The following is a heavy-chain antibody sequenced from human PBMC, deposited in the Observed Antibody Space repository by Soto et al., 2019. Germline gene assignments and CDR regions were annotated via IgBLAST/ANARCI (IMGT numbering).Heavy chain of an antibody. CDR2: IIPIFGTA. V-gene: IGHV1-69*06. CDR1: GGTFSNYA. D-gene: IGHD2-21*02. CDR3: ARVYCGGDCYSYYYYYGMDV. Sequence: SVKVSCKASGGTFSNYAISWVRQAPVQGLEWMGGIIPIFGTANYAQKFQGRVTITADKSTSTAYMELSSLRSEDTAVYYCARVYCGGDCYSYYYYYGMDVWGQGTTVTVSS. J-gene: IGHJ6*02.